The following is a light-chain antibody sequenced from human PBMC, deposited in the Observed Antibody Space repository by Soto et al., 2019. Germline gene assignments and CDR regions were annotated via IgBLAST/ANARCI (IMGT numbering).Light chain of an antibody. CDR1: QSLVYSDGNTY. V-gene: IGKV2-30*01. J-gene: IGKJ2*01. Sequence: DVVMTQSPLSLPVTLGQPASISCRSSQSLVYSDGNTYLNWFQQRPGQSPRRLIYKVSNRDSGVPDRFSGSGSGTEFTLTISSLQSEDFAVYYCQQYNNWPPYTFGQGTKVDIK. CDR3: QQYNNWPPYT. CDR2: KVS.